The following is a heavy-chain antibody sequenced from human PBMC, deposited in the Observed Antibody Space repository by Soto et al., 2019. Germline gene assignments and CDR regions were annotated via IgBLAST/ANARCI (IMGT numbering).Heavy chain of an antibody. J-gene: IGHJ4*02. D-gene: IGHD6-19*01. CDR2: INHSGST. CDR1: GWSFSGYY. V-gene: IGHV4-34*01. Sequence: SESLSLTCAVYGWSFSGYYWSWILQPPGKGLEWIGEINHSGSTNYNPSLKSRVTISVDTSKNQFSLKLSSVTAADTAVYYCAKGGRQWLVTSDFNYWGQGALVTVSS. CDR3: AKGGRQWLVTSDFNY.